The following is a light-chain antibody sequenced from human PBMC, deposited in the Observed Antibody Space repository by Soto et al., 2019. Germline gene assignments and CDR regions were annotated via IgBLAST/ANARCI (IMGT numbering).Light chain of an antibody. V-gene: IGKV3-11*01. CDR3: QHYNNWPPWT. Sequence: EIVLTQSPATLSLSPGERATLSCRASQSVSSYLLWYQQKPGQAPRLLIYDASNRATGIPARFSGSGSGTEFTLTISTLQSEDFAIYYCQHYNNWPPWTFGQGTKVDI. J-gene: IGKJ1*01. CDR2: DAS. CDR1: QSVSSY.